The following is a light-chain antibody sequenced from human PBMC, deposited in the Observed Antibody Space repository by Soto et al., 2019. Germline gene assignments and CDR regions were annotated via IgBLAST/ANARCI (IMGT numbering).Light chain of an antibody. V-gene: IGKV1-12*01. CDR1: LDINRW. J-gene: IGKJ5*01. CDR3: QQADSYPIT. Sequence: DIQMTQSPSSVSVSVGDRVTSTCRASLDINRWLAWYQVRPGKPPKLLIAGAFVLQSGVPSRFSGSGYGTDFALTIDNLQPEDFATYYCQQADSYPITFGQGTRLDI. CDR2: GAF.